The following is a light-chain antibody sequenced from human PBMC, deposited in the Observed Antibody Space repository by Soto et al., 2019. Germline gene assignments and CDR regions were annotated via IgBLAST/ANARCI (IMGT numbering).Light chain of an antibody. CDR1: QSVSSY. Sequence: EIVLTQSPATLSLSPGERATLSRRASQSVSSYLAWYQHKPGQAPRLLIYDASNRATGIPARFSGIGSGTDFTLTISRLEPEDCAVYYCLHRYNWPLTFGGGTKVEIK. CDR2: DAS. J-gene: IGKJ4*01. CDR3: LHRYNWPLT. V-gene: IGKV3-11*01.